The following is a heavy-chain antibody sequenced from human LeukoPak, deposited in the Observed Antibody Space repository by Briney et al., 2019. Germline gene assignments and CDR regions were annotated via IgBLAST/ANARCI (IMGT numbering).Heavy chain of an antibody. J-gene: IGHJ3*01. CDR1: GFTFSSYA. CDR3: ATPPSDSFDL. Sequence: GGSLRLSCAASGFTFSSYAMSWVRQAPGKGLEWVSAISSSGGDTNYADSVKGRFTISRDNSQSTLYLQMSSLRAEDTALYYCATPPSDSFDLWGQGTMVTVSS. V-gene: IGHV3-23*01. CDR2: ISSSGGDT. D-gene: IGHD2-15*01.